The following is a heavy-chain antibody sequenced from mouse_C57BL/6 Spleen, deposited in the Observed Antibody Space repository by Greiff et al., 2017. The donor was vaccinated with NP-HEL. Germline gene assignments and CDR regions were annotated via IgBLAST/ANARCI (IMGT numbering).Heavy chain of an antibody. CDR3: TTSGNPYYFDY. V-gene: IGHV14-1*01. Sequence: VQLQQSGAELVRPGASVKLSCTASGFNIKDYYMHWVKQRPEQGLEWIGRIDPEDGDTEYAPKFQGKATMTADTSSTPAYLQLSSLTSEDTAVYYCTTSGNPYYFDYWGQGTTLTVSS. CDR1: GFNIKDYY. J-gene: IGHJ2*01. CDR2: IDPEDGDT. D-gene: IGHD2-1*01.